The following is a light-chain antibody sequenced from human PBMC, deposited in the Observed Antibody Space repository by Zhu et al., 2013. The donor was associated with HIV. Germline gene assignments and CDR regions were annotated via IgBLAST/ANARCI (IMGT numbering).Light chain of an antibody. J-gene: IGKJ2*03. CDR2: TAS. V-gene: IGKV1-8*01. Sequence: AIRMTQSPSSFSASTGDRVTITCRASQGISSYLAWYQQKPGKAPKLLIYTASTLQSGVPSRFSVSGSGTDFTLTISSLQPDDFATYYCQQYNSYPYSFGQGTKLEIK. CDR1: QGISSY. CDR3: QQYNSYPYS.